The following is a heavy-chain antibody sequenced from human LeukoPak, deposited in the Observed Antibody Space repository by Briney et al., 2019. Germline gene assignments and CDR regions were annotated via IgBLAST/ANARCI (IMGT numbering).Heavy chain of an antibody. Sequence: GASVKVSCKASGYTFTGYYMHWVRQAPGQGLEWMGWISPSSGGTNYAQKFQGWVTMTRDTSISTAYMELSRLRSDGTAVYYCAREGYYDSSGYYPLDYWGQGTLVTVSS. CDR1: GYTFTGYY. V-gene: IGHV1-2*04. CDR2: ISPSSGGT. D-gene: IGHD3-22*01. CDR3: AREGYYDSSGYYPLDY. J-gene: IGHJ4*02.